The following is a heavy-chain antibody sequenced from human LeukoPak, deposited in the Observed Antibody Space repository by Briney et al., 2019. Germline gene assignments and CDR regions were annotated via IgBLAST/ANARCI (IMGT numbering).Heavy chain of an antibody. CDR1: GGSISSGGYY. CDR3: ARGLKYYYGSGSYKGNWFDP. CDR2: IYYSGST. J-gene: IGHJ5*02. V-gene: IGHV4-31*03. Sequence: PSETLSLTCTVSGGSISSGGYYWSRIRQHPGKGLEWIGYIYYSGSTYYNPSLKSRVTISVDTSKNQFSLKLSSVTAADTAVYYCARGLKYYYGSGSYKGNWFDPWGQGTLVTVSS. D-gene: IGHD3-10*01.